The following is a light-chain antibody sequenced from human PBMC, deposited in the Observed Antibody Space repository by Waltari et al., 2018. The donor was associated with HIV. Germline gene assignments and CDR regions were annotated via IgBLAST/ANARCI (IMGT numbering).Light chain of an antibody. CDR3: QAWDSSSAVV. Sequence: SYELTQPPSVSVSPGQTASITCSGDKLGDTYASWYQQKPGQSPVLVIYQNRKRPSGIPERFSGSNSGDTATLTISGTQAGDEADYYCQAWDSSSAVVFGGGTKLTVL. CDR1: KLGDTY. V-gene: IGLV3-1*01. CDR2: QNR. J-gene: IGLJ2*01.